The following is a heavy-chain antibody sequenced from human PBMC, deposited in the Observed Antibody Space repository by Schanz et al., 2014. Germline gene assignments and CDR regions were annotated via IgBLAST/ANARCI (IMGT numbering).Heavy chain of an antibody. J-gene: IGHJ4*02. CDR3: ATCSGGTCHAKPVLDN. CDR1: GYTFSSYG. Sequence: QVQLVQSGAEVKKPGASVKVSCKASGYTFSSYGITWVRQAPGQGLEWMGWINGYNGHTLYAQKFQGRVTMTTDTSTSTAYMELSGLRSEDTAVYYCATCSGGTCHAKPVLDNWGQGTLVTVSS. D-gene: IGHD2-15*01. CDR2: INGYNGHT. V-gene: IGHV1-18*01.